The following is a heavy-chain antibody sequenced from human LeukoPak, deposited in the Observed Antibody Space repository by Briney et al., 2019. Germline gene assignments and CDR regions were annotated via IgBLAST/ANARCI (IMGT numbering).Heavy chain of an antibody. CDR1: GFTFTSYA. CDR3: ARGAHKRDDYGGFFDY. D-gene: IGHD4-23*01. J-gene: IGHJ4*02. V-gene: IGHV3-23*01. CDR2: ISGSGSST. Sequence: GGSLRLSCAASGFTFTSYAMSWVRQAPGKGLEWVSAISGSGSSTYYADSVKGRFTVSRDNSENTLYLQMNSLRAEDTAVYYCARGAHKRDDYGGFFDYWGQGTLVTVSS.